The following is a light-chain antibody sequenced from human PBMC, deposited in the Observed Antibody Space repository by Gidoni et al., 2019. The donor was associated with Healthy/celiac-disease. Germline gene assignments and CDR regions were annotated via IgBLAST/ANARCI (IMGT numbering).Light chain of an antibody. J-gene: IGKJ3*01. CDR1: QGISNY. CDR3: QKYNSAPFT. Sequence: DIQMTQTPSSLSASVGDRFTITCRASQGISNYLAWYQQKPGKVPKLLIYAASTLQSGVPARFSGSGSGTDFNLTISSRKTEDVATYDCQKYNSAPFTFGPGTKVDIK. V-gene: IGKV1-27*01. CDR2: AAS.